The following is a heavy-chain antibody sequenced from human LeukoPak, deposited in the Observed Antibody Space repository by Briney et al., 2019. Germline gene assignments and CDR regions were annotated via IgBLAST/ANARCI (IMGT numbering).Heavy chain of an antibody. CDR1: GGSFNSGY. CDR3: ARDGAGRSFYY. J-gene: IGHJ4*02. V-gene: IGHV4-59*01. Sequence: MSSETLSLTCTVSGGSFNSGYWSWLRQPPGKGLEWIGYIYYSGNTNYNPSLKSRVTISLDTSNNLFSLRLSSVIAADTAIYYCARDGAGRSFYYWGQGTLVTVSS. CDR2: IYYSGNT. D-gene: IGHD6-13*01.